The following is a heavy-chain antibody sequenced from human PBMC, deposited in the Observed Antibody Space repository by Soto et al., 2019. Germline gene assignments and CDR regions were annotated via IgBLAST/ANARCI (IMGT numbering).Heavy chain of an antibody. D-gene: IGHD6-19*01. CDR3: ARAVGYYYGMDV. CDR2: IVPIFGA. J-gene: IGHJ6*02. V-gene: IGHV1-69*12. CDR1: GGTFSNYG. Sequence: QVQLVQSGAEVKKPGSSVKVSCKSSGGTFSNYGFSWVRQAPGQGLECMGVIVPIFGAEHPQKFQGRVTITADESTNTVFMELRGLRSEDTAVYYCARAVGYYYGMDVWGQGTTVTVSS.